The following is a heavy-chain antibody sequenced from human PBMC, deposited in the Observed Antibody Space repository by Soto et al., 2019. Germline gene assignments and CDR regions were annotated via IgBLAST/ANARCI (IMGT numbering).Heavy chain of an antibody. CDR3: ARRYGSCFDY. J-gene: IGHJ4*02. Sequence: SETLSLTCAVSGYSISSSNWWGWIRQPPGKGLEWIGYIYYSGTTYYNPSLKSRVTMSVDTSKNQFSLKLTSVTAADMAVYYCARRYGSCFDYWGQGTLVTVSS. D-gene: IGHD5-18*01. CDR1: GYSISSSNW. V-gene: IGHV4-28*01. CDR2: IYYSGTT.